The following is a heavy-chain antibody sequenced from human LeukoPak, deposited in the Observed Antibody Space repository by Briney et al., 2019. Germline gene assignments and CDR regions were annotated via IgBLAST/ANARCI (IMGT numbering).Heavy chain of an antibody. CDR1: GFTFSRYT. CDR2: ISSSGSTK. CDR3: PRGSEWDLLGSCDR. J-gene: IGHJ5*02. D-gene: IGHD1-26*01. V-gene: IGHV3-48*04. Sequence: GGSLRLSCAASGFTFSRYTMNWVRQAPGKGLEWVAYISSSGSTKYYADSVRGRFTISRDNAKNSLYLQMNSLRAEDTAVYYCPRGSEWDLLGSCDRWGQGTLVTVSS.